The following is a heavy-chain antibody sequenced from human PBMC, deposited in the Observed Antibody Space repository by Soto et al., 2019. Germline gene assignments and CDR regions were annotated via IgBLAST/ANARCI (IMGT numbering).Heavy chain of an antibody. J-gene: IGHJ6*02. CDR3: ARDQAPPPLLWFGEPRDYYYGMDV. D-gene: IGHD3-10*01. Sequence: QVQLQESGPGLVKPSGTLSLTCAVSGGSISSSNWWSWVRQPPGKGLEWIGEIYHSGSTNYNPSLKSRVTISVDKSKNQFSLKLSSVTAADTAVYYCARDQAPPPLLWFGEPRDYYYGMDVWGQGTTVTVSS. CDR1: GGSISSSNW. V-gene: IGHV4-4*02. CDR2: IYHSGST.